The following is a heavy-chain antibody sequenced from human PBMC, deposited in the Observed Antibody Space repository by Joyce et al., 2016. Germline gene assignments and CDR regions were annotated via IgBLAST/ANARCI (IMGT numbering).Heavy chain of an antibody. Sequence: HVQLQESGPGLVKPSETLSLTCSVSGDSMTSGDYYWSWIRQSPVKGLEWIGYIYYSGSAYYNPSLKSRVTMSVDTSKDQFSLRLSSLTVADTAVYYCARADSSGTYYFDHWGQGALVTVSS. CDR1: GDSMTSGDYY. J-gene: IGHJ4*02. CDR3: ARADSSGTYYFDH. D-gene: IGHD3-22*01. V-gene: IGHV4-30-4*01. CDR2: IYYSGSA.